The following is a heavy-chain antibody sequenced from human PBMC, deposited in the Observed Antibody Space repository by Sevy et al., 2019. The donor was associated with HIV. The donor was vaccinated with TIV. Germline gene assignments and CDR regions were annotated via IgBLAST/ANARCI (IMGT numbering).Heavy chain of an antibody. CDR3: AKDKGWFVELSSYMDV. CDR2: ISWNSGSI. CDR1: GFTFDDYA. D-gene: IGHD3-10*01. J-gene: IGHJ6*02. V-gene: IGHV3-9*01. Sequence: GGSLRLSCAASGFTFDDYAMHWVRQAPGKGLEWVSGISWNSGSIGYADSVKGRFTISRDNAKNSLYLQMNSLRAEDTALYYCAKDKGWFVELSSYMDVWGQGTTVTVSS.